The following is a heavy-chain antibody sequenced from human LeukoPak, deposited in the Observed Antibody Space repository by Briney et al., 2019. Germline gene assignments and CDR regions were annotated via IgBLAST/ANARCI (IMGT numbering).Heavy chain of an antibody. J-gene: IGHJ6*02. D-gene: IGHD3-3*01. CDR1: GYTFTGYY. CDR2: INPNSGGT. V-gene: IGHV1-2*04. CDR3: ARETGSYDFWSGYQPYYYYGMDV. Sequence: GASVKVSCKASGYTFTGYYMHWVRQAPGQGLEWMGWINPNSGGTNYAQKFQGWVTMTRDTSISTAYMELSRLGSDDTAVYYCARETGSYDFWSGYQPYYYYGMDVWGQGTTVTASS.